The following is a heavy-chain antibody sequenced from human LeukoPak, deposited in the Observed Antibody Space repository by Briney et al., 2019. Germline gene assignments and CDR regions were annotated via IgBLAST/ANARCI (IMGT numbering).Heavy chain of an antibody. Sequence: GGSLRLSCAASGSIPFNSDSMSWVRQAPGKGLEWVSAITSSGETTYYADSVKGRFTISRDNSKNMVYLQMNSLRAEDAATYYCAKMQGYFDYWGQGALVTVSS. CDR3: AKMQGYFDY. V-gene: IGHV3-23*01. J-gene: IGHJ4*02. CDR2: ITSSGETT. CDR1: GSIPFNSDS.